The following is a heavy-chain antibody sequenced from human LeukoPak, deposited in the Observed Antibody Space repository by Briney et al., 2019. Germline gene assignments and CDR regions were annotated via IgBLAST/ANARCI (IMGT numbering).Heavy chain of an antibody. V-gene: IGHV3-7*04. CDR3: ARDPSPGRGGFFDL. Sequence: VKGRFTVSRDNGKNSLYLQMNTLTTEDTAVYYCARDPSPGRGGFFDLWGRGTLVTVSS. J-gene: IGHJ2*01. D-gene: IGHD3-10*01.